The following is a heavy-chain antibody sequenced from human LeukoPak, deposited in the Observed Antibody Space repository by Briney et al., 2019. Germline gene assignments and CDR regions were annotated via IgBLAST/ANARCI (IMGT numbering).Heavy chain of an antibody. CDR2: MYDSGST. Sequence: SEILSLTCSVSGGSFSSYYWSWIRQPPGKGLELIGYMYDSGSTNYNPSLKSRVTISVDTSKNQFSLRLSSVTAADAAVYYCARGYSGHYYAFDIWGQGTMVTVSS. CDR3: ARGYSGHYYAFDI. CDR1: GGSFSSYY. V-gene: IGHV4-59*01. D-gene: IGHD1-26*01. J-gene: IGHJ3*02.